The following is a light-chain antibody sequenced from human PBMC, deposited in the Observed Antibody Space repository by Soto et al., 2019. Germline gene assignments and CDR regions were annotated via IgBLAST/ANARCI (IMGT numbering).Light chain of an antibody. CDR3: QQFGSSPPWT. CDR1: QSVTSSY. V-gene: IGKV3-20*01. J-gene: IGKJ1*01. CDR2: GAS. Sequence: EIVLTQSPGTLSLSPGERATLSCRASQSVTSSYLAWYQHKRGQAPRLLIYGASNRATGIPDRFSGSGSGTDFTLSISSLEPEDFPVYYCQQFGSSPPWTFGQGTNVQIK.